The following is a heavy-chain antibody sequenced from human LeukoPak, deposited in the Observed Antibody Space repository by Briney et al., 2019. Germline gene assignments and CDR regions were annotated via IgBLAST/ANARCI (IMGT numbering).Heavy chain of an antibody. V-gene: IGHV1-2*02. CDR3: ATESGADGDY. CDR2: INPNSGGT. D-gene: IGHD6-13*01. Sequence: GASVKVSCKASGYTFTGYYMHWVRQAPGQGLEWMGWINPNSGGTNYAQKFQGRVTMTRDTSTDTAYMELSSLRSEDTAVYYCATESGADGDYWGQGTLVTVSS. CDR1: GYTFTGYY. J-gene: IGHJ4*02.